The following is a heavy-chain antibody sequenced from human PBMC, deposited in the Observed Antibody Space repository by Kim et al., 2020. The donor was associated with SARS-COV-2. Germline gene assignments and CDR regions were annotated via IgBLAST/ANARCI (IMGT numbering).Heavy chain of an antibody. D-gene: IGHD3-10*01. CDR3: ARLTVRGVPG. V-gene: IGHV4-39*01. CDR2: ST. J-gene: IGHJ4*02. Sequence: STYYTPSLNSRVTISVDTSKNQFSLKLSSVTAADTAVYYCARLTVRGVPGWGQGTLVTVSS.